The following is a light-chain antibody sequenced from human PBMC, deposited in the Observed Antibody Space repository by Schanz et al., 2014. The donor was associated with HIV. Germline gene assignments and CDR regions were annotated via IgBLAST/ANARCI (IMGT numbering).Light chain of an antibody. V-gene: IGKV3-20*01. Sequence: DIVLTQSPDTLSVPPGERATLSCRASHSVSSNFFAWYQQKRDQPPRLVIYGASNRATGIPDRFSGTGSGTDFTLTISRLEPEDFAVYFCQYFGNSGGTFGGGTKVEIK. J-gene: IGKJ4*01. CDR3: QYFGNSGGT. CDR1: HSVSSNF. CDR2: GAS.